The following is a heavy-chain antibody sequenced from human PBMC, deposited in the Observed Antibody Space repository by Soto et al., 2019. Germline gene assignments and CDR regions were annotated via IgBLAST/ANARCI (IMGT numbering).Heavy chain of an antibody. CDR2: IDPSDSYT. D-gene: IGHD5-18*01. CDR3: ARLGSGGYSYGYDYYYYGMDV. CDR1: GYSFTSYW. Sequence: EVQLVQSGAEVKKPGESLRISCKGSGYSFTSYWISWVRQMPGKGLEWMGRIDPSDSYTNYSPSFQGHVTISADKSISTAYLQWSSLKASDTAMYYCARLGSGGYSYGYDYYYYGMDVWGQGTTVTVSS. V-gene: IGHV5-10-1*01. J-gene: IGHJ6*02.